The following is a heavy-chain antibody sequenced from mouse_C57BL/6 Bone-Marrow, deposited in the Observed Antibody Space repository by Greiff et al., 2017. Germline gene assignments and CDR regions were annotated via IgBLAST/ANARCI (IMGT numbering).Heavy chain of an antibody. D-gene: IGHD1-1*02. V-gene: IGHV1-64*01. Sequence: QVQLQQPGAELVKPGASVKLSCKASGYTFTSYWMHWVKQRPGQGLEWIGMIHPNSGSTNYNEKFKSKATLTVDKSSSTAYMQLSSLTSEDCAVYYCARGGGQAWFAYWGQGTLVTVSA. CDR3: ARGGGQAWFAY. J-gene: IGHJ3*01. CDR1: GYTFTSYW. CDR2: IHPNSGST.